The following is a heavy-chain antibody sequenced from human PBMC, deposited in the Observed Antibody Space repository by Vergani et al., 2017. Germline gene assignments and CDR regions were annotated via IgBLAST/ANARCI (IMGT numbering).Heavy chain of an antibody. V-gene: IGHV3-7*03. CDR2: IKQDGSEK. Sequence: EVQLVESGGGLVQPGGSLRLSCAASEFTFSSYWMNWVRQAPGKGLEWVANIKQDGSEKYYVDSVKGRFTIARDNAKNELYLKMNSLRAEDTAVYYCARSVGADYYYYMDVWGKGTTVTVSS. CDR3: ARSVGADYYYYMDV. CDR1: EFTFSSYW. D-gene: IGHD1-26*01. J-gene: IGHJ6*03.